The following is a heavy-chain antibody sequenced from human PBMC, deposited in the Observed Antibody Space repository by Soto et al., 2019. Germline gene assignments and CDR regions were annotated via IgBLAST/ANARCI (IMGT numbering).Heavy chain of an antibody. Sequence: ASVKVSCKASGYTFTSYYMHWVRQAPGQGLEWMGIINPSGGSTSYAQKFQGRVTMTRDTSTSTVYMELSSLRSEDTAVYYCAKDTRQGAVAGTSDFDYWGQGTLVTVSS. D-gene: IGHD6-19*01. V-gene: IGHV1-46*01. CDR1: GYTFTSYY. CDR3: AKDTRQGAVAGTSDFDY. J-gene: IGHJ4*02. CDR2: INPSGGST.